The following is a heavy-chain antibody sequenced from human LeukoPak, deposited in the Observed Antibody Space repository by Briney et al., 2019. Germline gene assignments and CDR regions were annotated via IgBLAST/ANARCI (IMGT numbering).Heavy chain of an antibody. CDR3: AKALSRPQCYYYYGMDV. CDR1: EFTFRSYA. D-gene: IGHD6-6*01. Sequence: GGSLRLSCAASEFTFRSYAMSWVRQAPGKGLEWVSTISGSGDSKYYEDSVKGRFTISRDNSKNTLYLQMNSLRAEDTAVYYCAKALSRPQCYYYYGMDVWGQGTTVSVSS. J-gene: IGHJ6*02. V-gene: IGHV3-23*01. CDR2: ISGSGDSK.